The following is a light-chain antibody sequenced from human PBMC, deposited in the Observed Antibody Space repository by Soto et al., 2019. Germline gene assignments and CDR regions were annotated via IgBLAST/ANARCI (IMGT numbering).Light chain of an antibody. V-gene: IGKV4-1*01. CDR3: HQYYSTPPT. J-gene: IGKJ2*01. Sequence: VLTQSPSSLAVSLGERATVNCRSSQSVLDNSTNKSYLAWYQKKPGHPPKLLVHWASVREAGVPDRFSGGVSGTDFTLTISSLQAEDVAVYYCHQYYSTPPTCGQGTQREIK. CDR1: QSVLDNSTNKSY. CDR2: WAS.